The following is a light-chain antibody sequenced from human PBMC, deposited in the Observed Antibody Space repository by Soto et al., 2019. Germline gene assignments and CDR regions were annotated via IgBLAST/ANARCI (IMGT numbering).Light chain of an antibody. Sequence: QSARTEPPWVSAAPGQKVTSSCSGSSSNIGGNSVSWYQQLPGTAPKLLIYDDNKRPSGIPDRFSGSKSGTSATLGITGFQTGDEADYYCGSWDSSLSAYVFGTGTKVTVL. CDR3: GSWDSSLSAYV. CDR2: DDN. J-gene: IGLJ1*01. CDR1: SSNIGGNS. V-gene: IGLV1-51*01.